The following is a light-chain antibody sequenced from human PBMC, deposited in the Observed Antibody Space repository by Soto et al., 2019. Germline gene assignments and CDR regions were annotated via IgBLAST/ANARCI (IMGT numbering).Light chain of an antibody. CDR2: EVK. V-gene: IGLV2-14*01. CDR3: SSYASRNIYV. CDR1: LNAVGAYDY. J-gene: IGLJ1*01. Sequence: QAGVTWPSTVTCSPGMAITIACARTLNAVGAYDYVAWYQQHPDKAPKLMIYEVKNRPSGVSNRFSGSKSGNTASLTISGLRTEDEADYYCSSYASRNIYVFGTGTKVTVL.